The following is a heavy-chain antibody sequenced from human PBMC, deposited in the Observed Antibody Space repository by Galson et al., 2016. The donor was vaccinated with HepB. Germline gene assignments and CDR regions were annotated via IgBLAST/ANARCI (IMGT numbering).Heavy chain of an antibody. J-gene: IGHJ6*02. CDR3: ARHSSSWDYYYYGTDV. Sequence: SETLSLTCTVSGGSISSSSYYWGWIRQPPGKGLEWIGSIYYSGTTYCNPSLKSRVTISVDTSKNQFSLRLGSVTAADTAVYYCARHSSSWDYYYYGTDVWGQGTTVTVSS. CDR2: IYYSGTT. V-gene: IGHV4-39*01. D-gene: IGHD6-6*01. CDR1: GGSISSSSYY.